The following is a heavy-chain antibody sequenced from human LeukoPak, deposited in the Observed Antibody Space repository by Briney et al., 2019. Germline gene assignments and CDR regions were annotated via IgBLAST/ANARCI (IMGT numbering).Heavy chain of an antibody. D-gene: IGHD3-10*01. CDR3: ARDSYRFGQLRVLDS. CDR2: ITYNGGNK. J-gene: IGHJ4*02. V-gene: IGHV3-30*04. CDR1: GFRFSHYA. Sequence: GGSLRLSCAASGFRFSHYAIHWVRQAPGKGLEWVSLITYNGGNKYYADSVKGRFTIDRDNSKNTVYLQMNSLRLGDTALYFCARDSYRFGQLRVLDSWGPGTLVTVSS.